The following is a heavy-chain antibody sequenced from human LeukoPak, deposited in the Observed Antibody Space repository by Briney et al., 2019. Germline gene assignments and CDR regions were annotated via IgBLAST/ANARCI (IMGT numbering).Heavy chain of an antibody. J-gene: IGHJ6*03. CDR3: ARGATYYDFWSGYYPIDYYYYYMDV. CDR2: MNPNSGNT. V-gene: IGHV1-8*03. Sequence: GASVKVSCKASGYTFTSYGISWVRQATGQGLEWMGWMNPNSGNTGYAQKFQGRVTITRNTSISTAYMELSSLRSEDTAVYYCARGATYYDFWSGYYPIDYYYYYMDVWGKGTTVTVSS. CDR1: GYTFTSYG. D-gene: IGHD3-3*01.